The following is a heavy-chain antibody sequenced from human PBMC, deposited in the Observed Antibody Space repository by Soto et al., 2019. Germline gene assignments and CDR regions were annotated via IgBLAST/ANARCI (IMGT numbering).Heavy chain of an antibody. D-gene: IGHD4-17*01. CDR3: AKQRTTVTTSFDY. CDR2: ISGYGGST. CDR1: GFTFGAHP. V-gene: IGHV3-23*01. J-gene: IGHJ4*02. Sequence: EVQLLESGGGLVQPGGSLTVSCAASGFTFGAHPMSWVRLAPGKGLEWVSTISGYGGSTYYPDSLKGRFIISRDNSKNTLYLQINTLRADDTAIYFCAKQRTTVTTSFDYWGQGTLVTVSS.